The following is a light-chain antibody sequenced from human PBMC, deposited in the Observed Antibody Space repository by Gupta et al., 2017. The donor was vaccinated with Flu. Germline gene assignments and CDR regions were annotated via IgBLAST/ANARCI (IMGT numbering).Light chain of an antibody. V-gene: IGLV3-25*03. J-gene: IGLJ2*01. CDR3: QSADISGTHVL. Sequence: DSCPQQCVYWYRQKPGQSPGMVIYNDSDRPSGIPERFSGSSSGTTVTLTISGVQAEDEADYHCQSADISGTHVLFGGGTKLTVL. CDR2: NDS. CDR1: SCPQQC.